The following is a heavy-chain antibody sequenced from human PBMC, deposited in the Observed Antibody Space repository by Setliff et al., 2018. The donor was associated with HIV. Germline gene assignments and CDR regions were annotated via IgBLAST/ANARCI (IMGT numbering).Heavy chain of an antibody. V-gene: IGHV3-30*12. CDR3: ASESGSYHWFES. Sequence: GGSLRLSCVASGFTFSISGMHWVRQAPGKGLEWVTYIEYDESNKRYADSVKGRFTISRDNSKSTLYLQMNSLRAEDTAVYYCASESGSYHWFESWGQGTLVTVSS. CDR1: GFTFSISG. CDR2: IEYDESNK. J-gene: IGHJ5*01. D-gene: IGHD1-26*01.